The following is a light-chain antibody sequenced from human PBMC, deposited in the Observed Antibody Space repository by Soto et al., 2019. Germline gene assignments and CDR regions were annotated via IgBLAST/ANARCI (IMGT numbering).Light chain of an antibody. CDR1: QGISSY. Sequence: DIQLTQSPSFLSASVADRVTITCRASQGISSYLAWYQQKPGKAPKLLIYAASTLQSGVPSRFSGSESGTEFTLTISSLQPEDFATYYCQQLNTYPFTFGGGTKVDIK. J-gene: IGKJ4*01. V-gene: IGKV1-9*01. CDR3: QQLNTYPFT. CDR2: AAS.